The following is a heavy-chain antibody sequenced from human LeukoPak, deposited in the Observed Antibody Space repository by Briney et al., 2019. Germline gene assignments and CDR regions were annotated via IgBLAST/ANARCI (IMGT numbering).Heavy chain of an antibody. Sequence: GGSLRLSCAASGFTFSNYWMAWVRQAPWKGLEWVANIKQDGSEKHYVDSVKGRFTISRDNAKNSLYLQMNSLKAEDTAVYYCARDSAGRYYYYMDVWGKGTTVTVSS. CDR3: ARDSAGRYYYYMDV. D-gene: IGHD2-15*01. V-gene: IGHV3-7*01. J-gene: IGHJ6*03. CDR1: GFTFSNYW. CDR2: IKQDGSEK.